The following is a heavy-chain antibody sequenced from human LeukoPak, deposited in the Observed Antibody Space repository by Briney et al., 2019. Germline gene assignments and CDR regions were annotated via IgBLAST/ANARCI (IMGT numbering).Heavy chain of an antibody. Sequence: SVKVSCKASGGTFSSYAITWVRKAPGQGLEWMGRIIPILGIATYAQNFQGRFTITADKSTSTAYMELSSLRSEDTAVYYCARRAGDHYYFDYWGQGTLVTVS. CDR3: ARRAGDHYYFDY. D-gene: IGHD7-27*01. J-gene: IGHJ4*02. CDR1: GGTFSSYA. V-gene: IGHV1-69*04. CDR2: IIPILGIA.